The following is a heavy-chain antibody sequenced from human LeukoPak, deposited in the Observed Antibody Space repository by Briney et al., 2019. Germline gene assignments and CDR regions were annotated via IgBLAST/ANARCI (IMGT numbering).Heavy chain of an antibody. J-gene: IGHJ4*02. V-gene: IGHV4-4*07. CDR1: GGSISSYY. Sequence: PSETLSLTCTVSGGSISSYYWSWVRQPPGKGLEWIGRIYTSGSTNYNPSLKSRVTMSVDTSKNQFSLKLRSVAAADTAVYYCARDPVGPLDYWGQGTLVTVPS. CDR2: IYTSGST. CDR3: ARDPVGPLDY. D-gene: IGHD1-26*01.